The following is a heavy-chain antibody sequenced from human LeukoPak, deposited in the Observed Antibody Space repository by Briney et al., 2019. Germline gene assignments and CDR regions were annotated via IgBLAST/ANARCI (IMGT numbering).Heavy chain of an antibody. Sequence: PGGSLRLSCAASGFTSSTYEMKWVRQAPGKGLEWVSYISGSGNTIYYADSVKGRFTISRDSAKDSLYLQMNSLRVEDTAVYYCGRDPRDASGPQYHESPFHWGRGILVTVSS. CDR2: ISGSGNTI. CDR3: GRDPRDASGPQYHESPFH. J-gene: IGHJ4*02. D-gene: IGHD3-10*01. V-gene: IGHV3-48*03. CDR1: GFTSSTYE.